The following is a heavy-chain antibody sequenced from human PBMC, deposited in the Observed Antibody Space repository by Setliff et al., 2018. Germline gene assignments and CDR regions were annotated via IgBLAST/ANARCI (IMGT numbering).Heavy chain of an antibody. J-gene: IGHJ3*02. Sequence: SETLSLTCTVSGGSISSGDYYWSWIRQPPGKGLEWIGYIYYSGSTYYNPSLKSRVTISVETSKNQFSLKLSSVTAADTAVYYCARGTTGAFDIWGQGTMVTVSS. CDR2: IYYSGST. CDR1: GGSISSGDYY. V-gene: IGHV4-30-4*08. D-gene: IGHD1-1*01. CDR3: ARGTTGAFDI.